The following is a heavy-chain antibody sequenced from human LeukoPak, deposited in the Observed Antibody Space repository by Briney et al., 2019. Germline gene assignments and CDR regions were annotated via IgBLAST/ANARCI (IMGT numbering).Heavy chain of an antibody. D-gene: IGHD6-19*01. CDR1: GGSISSYY. J-gene: IGHJ3*02. CDR3: AREFQQWLVYGAFDI. V-gene: IGHV4-4*07. Sequence: SETLSLTCTVSGGSISSYYWSWIRQPAGKGLEWIGRIYTSGSTNYNPSLKSRVTISVDKAKNQYSLKLSSVTAADTGVYYCAREFQQWLVYGAFDIWGQGTMVTVSS. CDR2: IYTSGST.